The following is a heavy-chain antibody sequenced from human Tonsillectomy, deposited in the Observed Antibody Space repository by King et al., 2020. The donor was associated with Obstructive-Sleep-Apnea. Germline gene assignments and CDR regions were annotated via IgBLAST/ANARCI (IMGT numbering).Heavy chain of an antibody. V-gene: IGHV3-21*01. CDR3: ARDEWELPTAIDY. J-gene: IGHJ4*02. CDR2: ISSSSSYI. CDR1: GFTFSSYS. Sequence: VQLVESGGGLVKPGGSLRLSCAASGFTFSSYSMNWVRQAPGKGLEWVSSISSSSSYIYYADSVKGRFTISRDNAKNSLYLQMSSLRAEDTAVYYCARDEWELPTAIDYWGQGTLVTVSS. D-gene: IGHD1-26*01.